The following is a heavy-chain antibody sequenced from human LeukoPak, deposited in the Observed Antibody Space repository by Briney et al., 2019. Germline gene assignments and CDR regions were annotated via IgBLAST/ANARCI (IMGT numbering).Heavy chain of an antibody. Sequence: SGGYLRLYCAASGFTFSSYGMHWVRQAPGKGLEGVAIIRYDGSNKYYADYVKGRFTISRDNSKNTLYLQMNSLRAEDTAVYYCAKDYCSSTSCYNNYFDYWGQGTLVTVSS. D-gene: IGHD2-2*02. CDR2: IRYDGSNK. CDR1: GFTFSSYG. J-gene: IGHJ4*02. V-gene: IGHV3-30*02. CDR3: AKDYCSSTSCYNNYFDY.